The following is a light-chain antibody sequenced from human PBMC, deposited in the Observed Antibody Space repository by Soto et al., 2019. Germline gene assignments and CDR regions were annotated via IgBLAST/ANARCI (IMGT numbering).Light chain of an antibody. Sequence: EIVMTQSPATLSVSPGQRATLSCRASQSISSDLAWYQQKPGQAPRLLISGASTRATGIPARFSGSGSGTEFTLTISSLQSEDFAVYYCQEYNTWPWTFGQGTKVEFK. V-gene: IGKV3-15*01. CDR2: GAS. CDR1: QSISSD. CDR3: QEYNTWPWT. J-gene: IGKJ1*01.